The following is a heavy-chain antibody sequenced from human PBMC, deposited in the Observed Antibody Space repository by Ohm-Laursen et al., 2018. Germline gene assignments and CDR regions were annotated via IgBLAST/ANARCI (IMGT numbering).Heavy chain of an antibody. V-gene: IGHV4-31*03. J-gene: IGHJ4*01. CDR1: GGSFSSADYY. D-gene: IGHD3-9*01. CDR2: VSYSENT. CDR3: VGTGLLNGYDY. Sequence: SETLSLTCPVSGGSFSSADYYWSWIRHHPGKGLEWIGYVSYSENTYYNPSLKSRLLISVDRSKNQFSLKLSSVIAADTAMYYCVGTGLLNGYDYWGHGTLVTVS.